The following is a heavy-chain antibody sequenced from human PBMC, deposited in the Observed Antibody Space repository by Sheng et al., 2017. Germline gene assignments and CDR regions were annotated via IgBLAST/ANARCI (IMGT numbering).Heavy chain of an antibody. V-gene: IGHV1-69*01. CDR3: ARVTPELPFDYYYGMDV. Sequence: QVQLVQSGAEVKKPGSLGEGLLQGFWRHLQQLCYQLGATGPLDKGVEWMGGESSLLFGYSKLTHRSSRARVTITADESTSTAYMELSSLRSEDTAVYYCARVTPELPFDYYYGMDVWGQGTTVTVSS. CDR1: RHLQQLC. CDR2: ESSLLFGYS. D-gene: IGHD1-26*01. J-gene: IGHJ6*02.